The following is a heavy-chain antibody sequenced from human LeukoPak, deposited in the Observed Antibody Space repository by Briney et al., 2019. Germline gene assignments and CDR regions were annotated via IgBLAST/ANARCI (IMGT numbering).Heavy chain of an antibody. CDR2: IYHSGST. V-gene: IGHV4-30-2*01. CDR3: ARDGTNTAMVD. CDR1: GGSFSGYS. J-gene: IGHJ4*02. Sequence: SETLSLTCAVYGGSFSGYSWSWIRQPPGKGLEWIGYIYHSGSTYYNPSLKSRVTISVDRSKNQFSLKLSSVTAADTAVYYCARDGTNTAMVDWGQGTLVTVSS. D-gene: IGHD5-18*01.